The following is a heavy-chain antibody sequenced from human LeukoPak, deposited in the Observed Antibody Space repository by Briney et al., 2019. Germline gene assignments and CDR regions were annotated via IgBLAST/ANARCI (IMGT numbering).Heavy chain of an antibody. Sequence: ASVKLSCKASGYTFSSYGIYWVRQAPGQGLEWMGWISAYNGNTNFAQKLQGRVTMTTDTSTSTAYMELRGLRSDDTAVYYCARKDRRAAGMDYWGQGTLVTVSS. CDR1: GYTFSSYG. V-gene: IGHV1-18*01. CDR2: ISAYNGNT. CDR3: ARKDRRAAGMDY. J-gene: IGHJ4*02. D-gene: IGHD6-13*01.